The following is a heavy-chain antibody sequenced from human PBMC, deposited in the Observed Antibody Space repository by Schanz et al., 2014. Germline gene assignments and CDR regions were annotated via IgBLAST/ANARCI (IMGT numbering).Heavy chain of an antibody. V-gene: IGHV1-18*01. D-gene: IGHD1-26*01. J-gene: IGHJ4*02. CDR2: IGGSDGNT. CDR3: ARDRDQWDGNYLDY. Sequence: QVQLVQSGGEVKTPGASVKVSCKASGYTFPRSGISWVRQAPGQGLEWMGWIGGSDGNTNFAQKFQGRVTMTTDTSTSTVYMELRSLTSDDSAVYYCARDRDQWDGNYLDYWGQGTLVTVSS. CDR1: GYTFPRSG.